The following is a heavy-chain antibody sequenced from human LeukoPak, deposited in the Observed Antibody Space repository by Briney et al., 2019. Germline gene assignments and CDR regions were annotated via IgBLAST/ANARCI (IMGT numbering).Heavy chain of an antibody. CDR2: IYSSGST. J-gene: IGHJ4*02. CDR3: AGMYSGTYGGIDN. CDR1: GGSISSYY. V-gene: IGHV4-4*07. Sequence: SETLSLTCTVSGGSISSYYWSWIRQPAGEGLEWIGRIYSSGSTNYNPSLRSRVTFFVATSKNHLSLKLSSVTAADTAVYYCAGMYSGTYGGIDNCGQGTLVAVSS. D-gene: IGHD1-26*01.